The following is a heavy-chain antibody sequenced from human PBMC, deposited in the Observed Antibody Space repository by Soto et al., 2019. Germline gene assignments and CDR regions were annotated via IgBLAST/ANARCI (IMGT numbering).Heavy chain of an antibody. CDR2: ISPSGGST. CDR1: GFSFGNHP. Sequence: EVQLLESGGGFMQPGGSLRLSCAVSGFSFGNHPMTWVRQAPGKGLEWVSTISPSGGSTYYTDAVQGRFTVSRDNSKNTVLLQLTSLRAEDTAVYYCAREDRKLQWFGELLGPADYWGQGTLVTVSS. D-gene: IGHD3-10*01. J-gene: IGHJ4*02. CDR3: AREDRKLQWFGELLGPADY. V-gene: IGHV3-23*01.